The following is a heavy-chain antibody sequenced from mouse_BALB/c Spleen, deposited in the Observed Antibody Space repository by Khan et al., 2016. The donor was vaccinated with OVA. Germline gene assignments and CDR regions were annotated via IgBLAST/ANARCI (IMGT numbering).Heavy chain of an antibody. V-gene: IGHV5-6*01. CDR3: ARIAYYYNSEGFAY. CDR2: ISSGGHYT. Sequence: EVKLVESGGDLVKTGGSLKLSCAASGFTFSTYGMSWVRQTPDKRLEWVATISSGGHYTYYIDSVKGRFTISRDNAKNILDLQRTSLRSEDTAMYYCARIAYYYNSEGFAYWGRGTLVTVSA. CDR1: GFTFSTYG. J-gene: IGHJ3*01. D-gene: IGHD1-1*02.